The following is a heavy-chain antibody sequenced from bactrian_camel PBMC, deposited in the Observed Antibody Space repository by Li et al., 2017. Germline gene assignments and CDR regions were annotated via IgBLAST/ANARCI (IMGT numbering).Heavy chain of an antibody. Sequence: QVQLVESGGGLVQPGGSLTLSCAASGFTFSNDWMYWVRQAPGKGLKWVSSISTYGGTTYYADSVKGRFTMSRDNAKSTVYLQMNRLTPEDTAVYYCVRGGYYYTLPPEGPLRPYWGQGTQVTVS. CDR2: ISTYGGTT. J-gene: IGHJ4*01. CDR1: GFTFSNDW. V-gene: IGHV3S1*01. D-gene: IGHD2*01. CDR3: VRGGYYYTLPPEGPLRPY.